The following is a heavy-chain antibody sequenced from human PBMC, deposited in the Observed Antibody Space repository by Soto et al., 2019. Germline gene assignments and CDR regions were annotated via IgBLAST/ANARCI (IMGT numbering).Heavy chain of an antibody. Sequence: ASVKVSCKASGYTFTSYAMNWVRQAPGQGLEWMGWINTNTGNPTYAQGFTGRFVFSLDTSVSTAYLQICSLKAEDTAVYYCARDQAAAVTNWFDLWGRGTLVTVSS. V-gene: IGHV7-4-1*01. D-gene: IGHD6-13*01. CDR3: ARDQAAAVTNWFDL. J-gene: IGHJ2*01. CDR1: GYTFTSYA. CDR2: INTNTGNP.